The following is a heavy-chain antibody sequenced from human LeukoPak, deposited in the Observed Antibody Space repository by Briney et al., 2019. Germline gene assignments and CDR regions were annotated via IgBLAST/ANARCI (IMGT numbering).Heavy chain of an antibody. D-gene: IGHD5-18*01. J-gene: IGHJ4*02. CDR2: ISYDGRNK. Sequence: GRSLRLSCAASTFTFSSYTMHWVRRAPGKGLDWVAVISYDGRNKYYGDSVKGRFTISRDNSKNTLYLQMNSLRPEDTAIYYCARESRDTAMATDYWGQGTLVTVSS. CDR3: ARESRDTAMATDY. CDR1: TFTFSSYT. V-gene: IGHV3-30*04.